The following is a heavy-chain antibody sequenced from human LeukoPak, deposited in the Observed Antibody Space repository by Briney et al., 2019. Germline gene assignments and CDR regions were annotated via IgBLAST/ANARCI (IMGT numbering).Heavy chain of an antibody. CDR3: GRGPFAYDYGDDA. J-gene: IGHJ5*02. V-gene: IGHV4-34*01. CDR2: INHSGTT. D-gene: IGHD4-17*01. CDR1: GCTFSSYA. Sequence: SETLSLTCAAYGCTFSSYAWNWIRQPPGKGLEWIGEINHSGTTIYNPSFKSRVTISINAYRNQSFLSQRCARGRDSAVYYCGRGPFAYDYGDDAWGQGTLVTVSS.